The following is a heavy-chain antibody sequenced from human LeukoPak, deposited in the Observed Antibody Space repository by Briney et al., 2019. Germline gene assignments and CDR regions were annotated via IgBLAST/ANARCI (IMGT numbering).Heavy chain of an antibody. CDR1: GYTFSSHD. CDR2: MNPNSGNT. Sequence: ASVKASCKASGYTFSSHDINWVRQATGQGLEWMGWMNPNSGNTGYAQKFQGRVTMTRNTPIGTAYMELSSLRSEDTAVYYCARGYSINCSSTSCNHYLNWFDPWGQGNLVPVSS. J-gene: IGHJ5*02. CDR3: ARGYSINCSSTSCNHYLNWFDP. D-gene: IGHD2-2*01. V-gene: IGHV1-8*01.